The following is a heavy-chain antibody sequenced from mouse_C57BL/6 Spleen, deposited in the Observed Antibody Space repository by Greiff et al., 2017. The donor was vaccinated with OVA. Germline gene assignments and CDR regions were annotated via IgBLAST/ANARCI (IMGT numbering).Heavy chain of an antibody. J-gene: IGHJ4*01. V-gene: IGHV1-50*01. CDR1: GYTFTSYW. Sequence: QVQLQQPGAELVKPGASVKLSCKASGYTFTSYWMQWVKQRPGQGLEWIGEIDPSDSYTNYNQKFKGKATLTVDTSSSTAYMQLSSLTSEDSAGYDCARYPLMTTVVSAPRLYYAMDYWGQGTSVTVSS. D-gene: IGHD1-1*01. CDR2: IDPSDSYT. CDR3: ARYPLMTTVVSAPRLYYAMDY.